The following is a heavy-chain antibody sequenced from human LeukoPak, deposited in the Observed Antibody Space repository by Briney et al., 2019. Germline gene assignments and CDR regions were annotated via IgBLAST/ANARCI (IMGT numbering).Heavy chain of an antibody. V-gene: IGHV3-7*01. CDR3: ARESTEERPGC. D-gene: IGHD1-1*01. J-gene: IGHJ4*02. CDR2: MNEDGSDK. CDR1: GFTLSDYW. Sequence: GGSLRLSCAASGFTLSDYWMSWVRQAPGKGLEWVANMNEDGSDKNYVDSVKGRFTISRDDAKNSLHLQMNSLRAEATAVYYCARESTEERPGCWGQGTLVTVSS.